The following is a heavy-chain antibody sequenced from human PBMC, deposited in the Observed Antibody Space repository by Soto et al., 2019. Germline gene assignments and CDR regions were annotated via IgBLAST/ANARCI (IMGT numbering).Heavy chain of an antibody. D-gene: IGHD1-1*01. CDR1: GGSISSYY. CDR3: ARERAVEAGKDYYYYYGMDV. J-gene: IGHJ6*02. V-gene: IGHV4-59*01. CDR2: IYYSGST. Sequence: SETLSLTCTVSGGSISSYYWSWIRQPPGKGLEWIGYIYYSGSTNYNPSLKSRVTISVDTSKNQFSLKLSSVTAADTAVYYCARERAVEAGKDYYYYYGMDVWGQGTTVTVSS.